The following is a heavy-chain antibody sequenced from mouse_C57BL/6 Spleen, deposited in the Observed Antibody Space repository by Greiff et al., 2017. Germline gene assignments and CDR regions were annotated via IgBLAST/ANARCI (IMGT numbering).Heavy chain of an antibody. V-gene: IGHV1-76*01. CDR1: GYTFTDYY. D-gene: IGHD2-3*01. J-gene: IGHJ3*01. CDR3: ARGDDGYHY. Sequence: QVQLQQSGAELVRPGASVKLSCKASGYTFTDYYINWVKQRPGQGLEWIARIYPGSGNTYYNEKFKGKATLTAEKSSSTAYMQLSSLTSEDSAVYFCARGDDGYHYWGQGTLVTVSA. CDR2: IYPGSGNT.